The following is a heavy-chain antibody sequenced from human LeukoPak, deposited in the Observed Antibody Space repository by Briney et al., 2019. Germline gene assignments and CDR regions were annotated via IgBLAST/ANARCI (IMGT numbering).Heavy chain of an antibody. CDR1: GFTFSSYA. J-gene: IGHJ6*02. Sequence: GRSLRLSCAASGFTFSSYAMHWVRQAPGKGLEWVAVISYGGSNKYYADSVKGRFTISRDNSKNTLYLQMNSLRAEDTAVYYCARDIMEWHYYGMDVWGQGTTVTVSS. V-gene: IGHV3-30-3*01. CDR2: ISYGGSNK. CDR3: ARDIMEWHYYGMDV. D-gene: IGHD1-1*01.